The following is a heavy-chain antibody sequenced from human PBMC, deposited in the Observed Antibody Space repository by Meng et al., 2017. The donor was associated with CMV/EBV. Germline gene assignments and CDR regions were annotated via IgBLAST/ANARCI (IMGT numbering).Heavy chain of an antibody. Sequence: VQRYCSGPGLVKPPGPLALACTVSGGSILSYYWSWILQPAVKGLEWIGRIYTSGSTNYNPSLKSRVTMSVDTSKNQFSLKLSSVTAADTAVYYCARHGDTAMVVGINYWGQGTLVTVSS. D-gene: IGHD5-18*01. CDR1: GGSILSYY. V-gene: IGHV4-4*07. J-gene: IGHJ4*02. CDR3: ARHGDTAMVVGINY. CDR2: IYTSGST.